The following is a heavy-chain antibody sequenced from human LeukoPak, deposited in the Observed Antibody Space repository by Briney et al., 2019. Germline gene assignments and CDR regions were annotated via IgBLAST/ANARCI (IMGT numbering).Heavy chain of an antibody. V-gene: IGHV1-46*01. J-gene: IGHJ4*02. Sequence: ASVKVSCKASGYSFIGYYMHWVRQAPGQGLEWMGIINPSGGSTSYAQKFQGRVTMTRDTSTSTVYMELSSLRSEDTAVYYCARSTVGAWGYWGQGTLVTVSS. CDR1: GYSFIGYY. D-gene: IGHD1-26*01. CDR3: ARSTVGAWGY. CDR2: INPSGGST.